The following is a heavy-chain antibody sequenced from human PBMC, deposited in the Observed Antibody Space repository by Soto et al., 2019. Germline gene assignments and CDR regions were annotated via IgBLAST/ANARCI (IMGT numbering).Heavy chain of an antibody. V-gene: IGHV4-59*08. J-gene: IGHJ6*03. CDR1: GGSISSYY. Sequence: SETLSLTCTVSGGSISSYYWSWIRQPPGKGLEWIGYIYYSGSTNYNPSLKSRVTISVDTSKNQFSLKLSSVTAADTAVYYCARHHTAMVTRSPMDVWGKGTTVTVPS. D-gene: IGHD5-18*01. CDR3: ARHHTAMVTRSPMDV. CDR2: IYYSGST.